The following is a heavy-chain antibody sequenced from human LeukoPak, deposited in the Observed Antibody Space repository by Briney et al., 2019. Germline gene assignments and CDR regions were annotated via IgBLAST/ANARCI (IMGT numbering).Heavy chain of an antibody. Sequence: PSETLSLTCTVSGDSISSYYWSWIRQPPGKGLEWIGYLYYSGSTNYNPSLKSRVTISVDTSKNQFSLRLSSVTAADTAVYYCASFPGTSRFQYWGQGTLVTVSS. D-gene: IGHD3-3*01. CDR2: LYYSGST. CDR1: GDSISSYY. J-gene: IGHJ4*02. CDR3: ASFPGTSRFQY. V-gene: IGHV4-59*01.